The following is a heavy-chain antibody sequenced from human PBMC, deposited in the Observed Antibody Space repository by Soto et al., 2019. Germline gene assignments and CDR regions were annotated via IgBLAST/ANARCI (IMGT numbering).Heavy chain of an antibody. V-gene: IGHV1-69*13. D-gene: IGHD3-3*01. CDR2: IIPIFGTA. J-gene: IGHJ3*02. CDR3: ARVYGIFRVVTPGRIAFDI. CDR1: GGTFSSYA. Sequence: SVKVSCKASGGTFSSYAISWVRQAPGQGLEWMGGIIPIFGTANYAQKFQGRVTITADESTSTAYMELSSLRSEDTAVYYCARVYGIFRVVTPGRIAFDIWGQGTMVTVSS.